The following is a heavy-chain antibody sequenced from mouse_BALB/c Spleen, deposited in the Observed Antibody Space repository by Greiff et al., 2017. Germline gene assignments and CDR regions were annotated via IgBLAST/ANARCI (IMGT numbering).Heavy chain of an antibody. D-gene: IGHD1-1*01. J-gene: IGHJ1*01. V-gene: IGHV1S137*01. CDR2: IRTYYGDA. Sequence: VQLQQSGAELVWPGVSVKISCKGSGYTFTDYAMHWVKQSHAKSLEWIGVIRTYYGDASYNQKFKGKATMTVDKSSSTAYMELARLTSEDSAIYYCARPYVSSSDWYVDVWGAGTTVTVSS. CDR3: ARPYVSSSDWYVDV. CDR1: GYTFTDYA.